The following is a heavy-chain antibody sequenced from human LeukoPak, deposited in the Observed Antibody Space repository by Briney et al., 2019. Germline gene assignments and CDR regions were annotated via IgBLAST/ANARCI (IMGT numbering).Heavy chain of an antibody. CDR2: ISPDGGST. J-gene: IGHJ1*01. CDR3: AREIYTFSSSSLDC. Sequence: GGALRLSCAASGFTFSSCAMHWVRQAPGKGLEYVSAISPDGGSTYYANSVKGRFTMSRDNSKNTLFLQMGSLRPEDMAIYYCAREIYTFSSSSLDCWGQGTLVTVSS. D-gene: IGHD6-13*01. CDR1: GFTFSSCA. V-gene: IGHV3-64*01.